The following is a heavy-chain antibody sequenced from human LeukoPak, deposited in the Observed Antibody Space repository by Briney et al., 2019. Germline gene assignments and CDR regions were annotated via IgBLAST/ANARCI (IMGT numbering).Heavy chain of an antibody. Sequence: SVKVSCRASGGTFSSYAISWVRQAPGQGLEWMGGIIPIFGTANYAQKFQGRVTITADESTSTAYMELSSLRSEDTAVYHCARVYCSGGSCSFDYWGQGTLVTVSS. CDR1: GGTFSSYA. CDR3: ARVYCSGGSCSFDY. D-gene: IGHD2-15*01. V-gene: IGHV1-69*01. J-gene: IGHJ4*02. CDR2: IIPIFGTA.